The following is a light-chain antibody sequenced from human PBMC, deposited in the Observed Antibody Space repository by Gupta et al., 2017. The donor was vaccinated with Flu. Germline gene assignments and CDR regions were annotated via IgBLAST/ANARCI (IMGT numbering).Light chain of an antibody. Sequence: DIQMTQSPSTLSASVGDRVTITCRASQSISSWLAWYQQKPGKAPKLLIYKASSLESGVPSRFSGSGSGTEFTLTSSSLQPDDFANYYGQQYNSYWTFGQGTKVEIK. CDR2: KAS. CDR3: QQYNSYWT. V-gene: IGKV1-5*03. CDR1: QSISSW. J-gene: IGKJ1*01.